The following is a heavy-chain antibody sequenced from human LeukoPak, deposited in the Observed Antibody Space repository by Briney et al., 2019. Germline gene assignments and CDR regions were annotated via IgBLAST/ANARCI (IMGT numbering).Heavy chain of an antibody. D-gene: IGHD2-2*03. CDR2: IYYSGST. Sequence: SETLSLTCTVSGGSISSYYWSWIRQPPGKGLEWIGYIYYSGSTNYNPSLKSRVTISVASSQNQFSLKMNSVTAADTAVYYCARFSGYCSSTSCPRGWFDPWGQGTLVTVSS. CDR3: ARFSGYCSSTSCPRGWFDP. V-gene: IGHV4-59*01. CDR1: GGSISSYY. J-gene: IGHJ5*02.